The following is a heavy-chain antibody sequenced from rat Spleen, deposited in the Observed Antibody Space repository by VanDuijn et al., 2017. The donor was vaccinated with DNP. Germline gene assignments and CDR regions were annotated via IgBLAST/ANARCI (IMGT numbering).Heavy chain of an antibody. CDR1: GFTFSNYG. V-gene: IGHV5S13*01. CDR3: ARGSGTYYWYFDF. CDR2: ITNSGGST. J-gene: IGHJ1*01. D-gene: IGHD5-1*01. Sequence: EVQLVESGGGLVQPGRSLKLSCAASGFTFSNYGMAWVRQAPTKGLEWVASITNSGGSTYYRDSVKGRFTISRDNAKSTLYLQMDSLRSEDTATYYCARGSGTYYWYFDFWGPGTMVTVSS.